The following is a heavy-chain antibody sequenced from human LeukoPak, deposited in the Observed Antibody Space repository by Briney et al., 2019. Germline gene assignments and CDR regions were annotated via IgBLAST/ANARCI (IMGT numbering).Heavy chain of an antibody. CDR3: AKDPPTVMANAFHI. Sequence: GGSPRLSCAAPGFTFSSYGMSWVRQAPGKGLEWVSSISGSGGTTYYADSVKGRFTISRDNSKNTLYLQMNSLRADDTAVYSCAKDPPTVMANAFHIWGQGTMVTVS. D-gene: IGHD5-18*01. V-gene: IGHV3-23*01. CDR2: ISGSGGTT. CDR1: GFTFSSYG. J-gene: IGHJ3*02.